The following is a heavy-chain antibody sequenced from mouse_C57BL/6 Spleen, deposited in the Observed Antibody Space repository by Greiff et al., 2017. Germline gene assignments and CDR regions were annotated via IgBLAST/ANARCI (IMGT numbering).Heavy chain of an antibody. CDR2: INPNNGGT. V-gene: IGHV1-26*01. D-gene: IGHD1-1*01. J-gene: IGHJ4*01. Sequence: EVQLQQSGPELVKPGASVKISCKASGYTFTDYYMNWVKQSHGKSLEWIGDINPNNGGTSYNQKFKGKATLTVDKSSSTAYMELRSLTSEDSAVYYCAREGDYYYGSSPYFYAMDYWGQGTSVTVSS. CDR1: GYTFTDYY. CDR3: AREGDYYYGSSPYFYAMDY.